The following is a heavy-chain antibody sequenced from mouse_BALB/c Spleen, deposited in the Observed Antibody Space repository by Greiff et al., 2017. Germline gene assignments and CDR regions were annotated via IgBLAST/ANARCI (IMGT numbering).Heavy chain of an antibody. CDR1: GYAFSSSW. J-gene: IGHJ3*01. D-gene: IGHD1-1*01. CDR2: IYPGDGDT. CDR3: ARSLYYGSSGFAY. V-gene: IGHV1-82*01. Sequence: QVHVKQSGPELVKPGASVKISCKASGYAFSSSWMNWVKQRPGQGLEWIGRIYPGDGDTNYNGKFKGKATLTADKSSSTAYMQLSSLTSVDSAVYFCARSLYYGSSGFAYWGQGTLVTVSA.